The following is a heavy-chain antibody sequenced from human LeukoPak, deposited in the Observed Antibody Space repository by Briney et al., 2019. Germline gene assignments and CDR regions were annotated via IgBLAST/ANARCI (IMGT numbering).Heavy chain of an antibody. D-gene: IGHD3-16*02. Sequence: SEALSLTCTVSGGSISSSSYYWGWIRQPPGEWLEWIGSIYFSGGPYYNPSLKSRVTISVDTSKNQFSLKLSSVTAADTAVYYCARQMAGDYVWASYRYFLLPIDYWGQGTLVTVSS. CDR1: GGSISSSSYY. CDR3: ARQMAGDYVWASYRYFLLPIDY. J-gene: IGHJ4*02. CDR2: IYFSGGP. V-gene: IGHV4-39*01.